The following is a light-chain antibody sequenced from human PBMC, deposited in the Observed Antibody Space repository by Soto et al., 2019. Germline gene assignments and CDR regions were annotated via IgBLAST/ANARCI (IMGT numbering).Light chain of an antibody. CDR2: DAS. J-gene: IGKJ4*01. CDR3: QQYDNYPLT. Sequence: DIQMTQSPSTLSASVGDRGTITCRASQSMSTWLAWYQQKPGKAPSLLIYDASSLKSGVPSRFSGSGSGTEFTLTINSLQPDDFATYYCQQYDNYPLTFRGGTKVAIK. V-gene: IGKV1-5*01. CDR1: QSMSTW.